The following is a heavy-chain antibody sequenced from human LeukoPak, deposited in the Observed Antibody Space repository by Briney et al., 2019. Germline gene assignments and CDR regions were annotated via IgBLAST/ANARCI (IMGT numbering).Heavy chain of an antibody. CDR3: AKDPQWLVQAGPYYFDY. Sequence: PGGSLRLSCAASGFTFSSYGMHWVRQAPGKGLEWVAVISYDGSNKYYADSVKGRFTISRDNSKNTLYLQMNSLRAEDTAVYYCAKDPQWLVQAGPYYFDYWGQGTLVTVSS. CDR1: GFTFSSYG. V-gene: IGHV3-30*18. CDR2: ISYDGSNK. D-gene: IGHD6-19*01. J-gene: IGHJ4*02.